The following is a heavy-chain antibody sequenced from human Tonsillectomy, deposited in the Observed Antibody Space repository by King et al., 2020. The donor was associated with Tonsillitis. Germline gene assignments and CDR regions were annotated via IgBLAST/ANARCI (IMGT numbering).Heavy chain of an antibody. Sequence: VQLVESGAEVKKPGESLKISCKGSGYSFTSYWIGWVRQMPGKGLEWMGIFNPGDSDTRYSPPFQGQVTISADKSISTTYLQITSLKAADPAMYYCARGHWGTYRFVPDNWFYPWGQGTLVTVSS. J-gene: IGHJ5*02. V-gene: IGHV5-51*01. D-gene: IGHD3-16*02. CDR2: FNPGDSDT. CDR3: ARGHWGTYRFVPDNWFYP. CDR1: GYSFTSYW.